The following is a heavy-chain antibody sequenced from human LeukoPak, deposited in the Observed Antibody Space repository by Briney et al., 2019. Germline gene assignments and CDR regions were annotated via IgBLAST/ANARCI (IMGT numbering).Heavy chain of an antibody. V-gene: IGHV3-23*01. CDR2: LSGSGDDT. CDR1: GFTFSSYA. D-gene: IGHD3-16*01. J-gene: IGHJ4*02. CDR3: VFQRGSDAYNNLDF. Sequence: GGSLRLSCAASGFTFSSYAMSWVRQAPGKGLEWVSGLSGSGDDTYHADSVKGRFTISRYNSKNTLYLRMNSLRAEDTAVYYCVFQRGSDAYNNLDFWGQGTLVTVSS.